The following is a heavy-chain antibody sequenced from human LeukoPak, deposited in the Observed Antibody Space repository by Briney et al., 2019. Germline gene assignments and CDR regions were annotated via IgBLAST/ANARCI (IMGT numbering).Heavy chain of an antibody. D-gene: IGHD4-23*01. CDR1: GGSISSGSYY. V-gene: IGHV4-61*02. Sequence: SQTLSLTCTVSGGSISSGSYYCSWIRQPAGKGLEWNGRIYTSGSTNYNPSLKSRVTISVDTSKNQSSLKLSSVTAADTAVYYCARDGRRQATVAVYYYYGTDVWGQGTTVTVSS. CDR2: IYTSGST. CDR3: ARDGRRQATVAVYYYYGTDV. J-gene: IGHJ6*02.